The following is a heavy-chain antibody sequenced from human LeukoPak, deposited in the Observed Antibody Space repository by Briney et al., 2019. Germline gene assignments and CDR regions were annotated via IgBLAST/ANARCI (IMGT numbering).Heavy chain of an antibody. J-gene: IGHJ3*02. CDR1: GGSISTYS. D-gene: IGHD2-2*01. Sequence: SETLSLTCTVSGGSISTYSWIYIRQPPGKGLELIGNIFYSVSTKYNPSLKSRVTISLDTSKNQLSLKLGSVPAADTAVYYCVRGYQLLPDAFDIWGQGTMVTVSS. CDR2: IFYSVST. CDR3: VRGYQLLPDAFDI. V-gene: IGHV4-59*01.